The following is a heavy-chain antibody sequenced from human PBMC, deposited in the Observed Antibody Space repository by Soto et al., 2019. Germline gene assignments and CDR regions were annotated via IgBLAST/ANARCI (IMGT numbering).Heavy chain of an antibody. V-gene: IGHV3-7*05. CDR3: ARDRGLETFGGVIVSFTTFDY. CDR2: IKQDGSEK. J-gene: IGHJ4*02. D-gene: IGHD3-16*02. CDR1: GFTFSSYW. Sequence: GGSLRLSCAASGFTFSSYWMSWVRQAPGKGLEWVANIKQDGSEKYYVDSVKGRFTISRDNAKNSLYLQMNSLRAEDTAVYYCARDRGLETFGGVIVSFTTFDYWGQGTLVTVSS.